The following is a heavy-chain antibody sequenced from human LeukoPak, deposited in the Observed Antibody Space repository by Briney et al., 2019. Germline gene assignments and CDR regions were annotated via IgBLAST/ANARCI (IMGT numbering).Heavy chain of an antibody. Sequence: SETLSLTCDVSGGSISSGTHYWTWVRQPVGKGLEWLGRIFTSGSPTYNSSLKSRLTISLDKSKNQFSLKLSSVTAADTAVYYCARRWNYKDAFDIWGQGTMVTVSS. CDR1: GGSISSGTHY. D-gene: IGHD1-7*01. CDR2: IFTSGSP. CDR3: ARRWNYKDAFDI. J-gene: IGHJ3*02. V-gene: IGHV4-61*02.